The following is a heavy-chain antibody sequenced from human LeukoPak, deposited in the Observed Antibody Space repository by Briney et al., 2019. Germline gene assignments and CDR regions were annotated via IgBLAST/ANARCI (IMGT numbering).Heavy chain of an antibody. D-gene: IGHD2/OR15-2a*01. CDR3: VSFYGTY. Sequence: GGSLRLSCAASGNYWMHWVRQVPGKGLVWVSHINSDGSWTSYADSVKGRFTISKDNAKSTVYLQMNSLRAEDTAVYYCVSFYGTYWGRGTLVTVSS. CDR2: INSDGSWT. J-gene: IGHJ4*02. V-gene: IGHV3-74*01. CDR1: GNYW.